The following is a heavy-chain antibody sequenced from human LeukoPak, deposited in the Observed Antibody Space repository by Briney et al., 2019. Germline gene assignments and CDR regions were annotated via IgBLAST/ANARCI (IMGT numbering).Heavy chain of an antibody. Sequence: PSETLSLTCTVSGGSISSYYWSWIRQPPGKGLEWIGYIYCSGSTNYNPSLKSRVTISVDTSKNQFSLKLSSVTAADTAVYYCARAHPQYYYDSSGYYYFGYWGQGTLVTVSS. CDR2: IYCSGST. J-gene: IGHJ4*02. CDR3: ARAHPQYYYDSSGYYYFGY. CDR1: GGSISSYY. D-gene: IGHD3-22*01. V-gene: IGHV4-59*01.